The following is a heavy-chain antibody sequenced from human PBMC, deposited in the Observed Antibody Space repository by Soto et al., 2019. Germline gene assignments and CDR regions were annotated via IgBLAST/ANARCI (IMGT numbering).Heavy chain of an antibody. CDR1: GGSISSSSYY. Sequence: SETLSLTCTVSGGSISSSSYYWGWIRQPPGKGLEWIGSIYYIGSTYYNPSLKSRVTISVDTSKNQFSLKLISVTAADTAVYYCARHKAPMIVVAFDYWGQGTLLAVFS. D-gene: IGHD3-22*01. CDR3: ARHKAPMIVVAFDY. J-gene: IGHJ4*02. V-gene: IGHV4-39*01. CDR2: IYYIGST.